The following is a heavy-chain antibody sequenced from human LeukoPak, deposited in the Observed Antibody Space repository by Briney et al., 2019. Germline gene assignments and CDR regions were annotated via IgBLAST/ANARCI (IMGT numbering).Heavy chain of an antibody. J-gene: IGHJ4*02. V-gene: IGHV4-30-2*01. D-gene: IGHD2-2*01. Sequence: SQTLSLTCAVSGGSISSGGYSWSWIRQPPGKGLEWIGYIYHSGSTYYNPSLKSRVTISVDRSENQFSLKLSSVTAADTAVYYCARGYCSSTSCYPTDYWGQGTLVTVSS. CDR2: IYHSGST. CDR3: ARGYCSSTSCYPTDY. CDR1: GGSISSGGYS.